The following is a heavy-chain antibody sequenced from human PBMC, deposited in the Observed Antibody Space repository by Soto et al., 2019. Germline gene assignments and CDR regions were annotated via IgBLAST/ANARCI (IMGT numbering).Heavy chain of an antibody. CDR2: ISSTTNYI. CDR1: GFTFTRYS. J-gene: IGHJ4*02. V-gene: IGHV3-21*06. Sequence: GGSLRLSCAASGFTFTRYSMNWVRQAPGKGLEWVSSISSTTNYIYYGDSMKGRFTTSRDNAKNSLYLEMNSLRAEDTAVYYCARESEDLTSNFDYWGQGTLVTVSS. CDR3: ARESEDLTSNFDY.